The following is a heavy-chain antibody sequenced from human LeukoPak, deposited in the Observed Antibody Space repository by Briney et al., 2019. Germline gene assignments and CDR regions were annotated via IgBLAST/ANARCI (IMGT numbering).Heavy chain of an antibody. CDR1: GFTFSSYG. V-gene: IGHV3-33*01. Sequence: GGSLRLSCAASGFTFSSYGMHWVRQAPGKGLEWVAVIWYDGSNKYYADSVKGRFTISRDNSKNTLYLQMNSLRAEDTAVYYCARDRLVVIPTTYYYYYGMDVWGQGTTVTVSS. CDR2: IWYDGSNK. D-gene: IGHD2-8*02. J-gene: IGHJ6*02. CDR3: ARDRLVVIPTTYYYYYGMDV.